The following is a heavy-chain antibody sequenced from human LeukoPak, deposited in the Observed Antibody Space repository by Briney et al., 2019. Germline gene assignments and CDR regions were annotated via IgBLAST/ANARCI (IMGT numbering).Heavy chain of an antibody. J-gene: IGHJ4*02. D-gene: IGHD6-13*01. Sequence: SETLSLTCTVSGGSISSSGYYWSWIRQPPGKGLEWIGEINHSGSTNYNPSLKSRVTISVDTSKNQFSLKLSSVTAADTAVYYCARDRGIAAFDYWGQGTLVTVSS. V-gene: IGHV4-39*07. CDR3: ARDRGIAAFDY. CDR1: GGSISSSGYY. CDR2: INHSGST.